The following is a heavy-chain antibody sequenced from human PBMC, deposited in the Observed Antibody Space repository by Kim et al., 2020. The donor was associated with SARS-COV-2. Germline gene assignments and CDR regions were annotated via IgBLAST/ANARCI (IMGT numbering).Heavy chain of an antibody. CDR2: VYYNGAG. Sequence: SETLSLTCTVSGGSIINTSFYWAWIRQSPGKGLEWIATVYYNGAGQYNPSLRRRVTISVDTAMNHFSLQLSLHQGPIGLPPGTLLQEHLWG. CDR1: GGSIINTSFY. J-gene: IGHJ6*01. V-gene: IGHV4-39*02. CDR3: LLQEHL.